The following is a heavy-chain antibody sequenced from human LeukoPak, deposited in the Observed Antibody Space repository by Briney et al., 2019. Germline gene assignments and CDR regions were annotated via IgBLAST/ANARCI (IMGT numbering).Heavy chain of an antibody. CDR1: GYTFTAYY. Sequence: ASVKVSCKASGYTFTAYYMHWVRQAPGQGLEWMGWITPNSGGTKYAQRFQGRVTMTRDTSISTAYMELSGLRSDDTAVYYCARGFRLSAIEVWFDRWGQGTLVTVSS. J-gene: IGHJ5*02. CDR3: ARGFRLSAIEVWFDR. D-gene: IGHD2-2*02. V-gene: IGHV1-2*02. CDR2: ITPNSGGT.